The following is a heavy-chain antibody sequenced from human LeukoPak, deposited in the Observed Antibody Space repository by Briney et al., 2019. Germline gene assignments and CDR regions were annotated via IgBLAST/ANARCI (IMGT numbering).Heavy chain of an antibody. CDR3: ARKYCSTTSCSYGFDI. CDR2: TSHSGST. V-gene: IGHV4-34*01. CDR1: GGSFSGYY. Sequence: SETLSLTCAVYGGSFSGYYWSWIRQPPGKGLEWIGETSHSGSTNYNPSLESRVTISVDTSKKQFSLKLSSVTAADTAVYLCARKYCSTTSCSYGFDIWAQGTMVTVSS. J-gene: IGHJ3*02. D-gene: IGHD2-2*01.